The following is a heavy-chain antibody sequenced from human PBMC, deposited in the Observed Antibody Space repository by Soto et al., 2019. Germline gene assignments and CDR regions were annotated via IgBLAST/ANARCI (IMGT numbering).Heavy chain of an antibody. CDR3: ARDFGDIVATDWSYFDY. CDR2: ISSSGSTI. D-gene: IGHD5-12*01. CDR1: GFTFSDYY. J-gene: IGHJ4*02. Sequence: GGSLRLSCAASGFTFSDYYMNWIRQAPGQGLEWVSYISSSGSTIYYADSVKGRFTISRDNTKNSLYLQMNSLRAEDTAVYYCARDFGDIVATDWSYFDYWGQGTLVTVSS. V-gene: IGHV3-11*01.